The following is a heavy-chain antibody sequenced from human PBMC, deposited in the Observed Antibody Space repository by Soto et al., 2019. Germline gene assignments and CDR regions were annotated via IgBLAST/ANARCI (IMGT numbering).Heavy chain of an antibody. V-gene: IGHV1-69*01. Sequence: QVQLVQSGAEVKKPGSSVKVSCKASGGTFSSYAISWVRQAPGQGLEWMGGIIPIFGTANYAQKFQGRVTITADESTSTAYMELSSLRSEDTAVYYCARDPLYSSGRRPRWSDPWGQGTLVTVSS. D-gene: IGHD6-19*01. J-gene: IGHJ5*02. CDR2: IIPIFGTA. CDR1: GGTFSSYA. CDR3: ARDPLYSSGRRPRWSDP.